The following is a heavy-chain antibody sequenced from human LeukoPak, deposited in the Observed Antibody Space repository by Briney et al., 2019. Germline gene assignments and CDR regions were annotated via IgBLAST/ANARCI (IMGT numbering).Heavy chain of an antibody. CDR1: GFTFSSHA. V-gene: IGHV3-30*04. CDR3: ARGDSIVIVIKAFDY. Sequence: GGSLRLSCAASGFTFSSHAMHWVRQAPGKGLEWVAVISYDGSNAYYADSVKGRFTISRDNSKNTMYLQMNSLRDDDTAVYYCARGDSIVIVIKAFDYWGQGTQVIVSS. D-gene: IGHD3-22*01. J-gene: IGHJ4*02. CDR2: ISYDGSNA.